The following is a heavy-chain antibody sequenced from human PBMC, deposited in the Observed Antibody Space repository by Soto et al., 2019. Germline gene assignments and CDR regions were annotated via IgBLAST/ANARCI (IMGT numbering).Heavy chain of an antibody. CDR2: FYYSGSN. J-gene: IGHJ5*02. V-gene: IGHV4-59*01. Sequence: PSETLSLTCTVSGGSISSYYWSWMRQPPGKGLEWIGYFYYSGSNNYNPSLKSRVTISGDTSKNQFSLKMSSLTAADTALYYRARHSYGLLGWFDPWGQGTQVTVSS. CDR3: ARHSYGLLGWFDP. CDR1: GGSISSYY. D-gene: IGHD5-18*01.